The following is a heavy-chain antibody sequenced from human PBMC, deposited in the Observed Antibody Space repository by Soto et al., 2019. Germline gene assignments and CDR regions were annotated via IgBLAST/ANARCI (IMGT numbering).Heavy chain of an antibody. CDR1: GFTFDDYA. CDR2: ISWNSGNI. Sequence: EVQLVESGGGLVQPGRSLRLSCAASGFTFDDYAMHWVRQAPGKGLEWVSGISWNSGNIGYADSVKGRFTISRDNAKNSLYLQMNSLRAEDTALHYCAKGTNYDFWSGPSYWGQGALVTVSS. J-gene: IGHJ4*02. V-gene: IGHV3-9*01. D-gene: IGHD3-3*01. CDR3: AKGTNYDFWSGPSY.